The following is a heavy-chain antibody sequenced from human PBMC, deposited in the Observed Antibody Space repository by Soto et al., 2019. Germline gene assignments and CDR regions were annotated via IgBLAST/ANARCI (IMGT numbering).Heavy chain of an antibody. Sequence: QVQLVESGGGVVQPGRSLRLSCAASGFTFSSYGMHWVRQAPGKGLEWVAVIWYDGSNKYYADSVKGRFTISRDNSKNTLYLQMNSLRAEDTAVYYCARDNTLVGGMGVWGQGTTVTVSS. CDR3: ARDNTLVGGMGV. D-gene: IGHD2-2*02. V-gene: IGHV3-33*01. J-gene: IGHJ6*02. CDR2: IWYDGSNK. CDR1: GFTFSSYG.